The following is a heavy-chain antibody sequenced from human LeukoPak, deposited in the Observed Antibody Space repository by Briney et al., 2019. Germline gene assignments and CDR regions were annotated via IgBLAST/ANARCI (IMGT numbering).Heavy chain of an antibody. Sequence: GGSLRLSCAASGFTFSSYQMNWVRPAPGKGLEWVSYISSSGSTIYYADSVKGRFTISRDNAKNSLYLQMNSLRAEDTAVYYCARGSYYGSGSYYYYYYYYMDVWGKGTTVTISS. CDR2: ISSSGSTI. CDR1: GFTFSSYQ. D-gene: IGHD3-10*01. CDR3: ARGSYYGSGSYYYYYYYYMDV. V-gene: IGHV3-48*03. J-gene: IGHJ6*03.